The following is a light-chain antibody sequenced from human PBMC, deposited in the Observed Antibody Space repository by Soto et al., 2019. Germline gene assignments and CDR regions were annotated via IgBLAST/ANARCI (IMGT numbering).Light chain of an antibody. J-gene: IGKJ4*01. CDR2: KAS. V-gene: IGKV1-5*03. CDR3: QQDNTYPLT. Sequence: DIQMTQSPSTLSASVGDRVTITCRASQSISTWLAWYQQKAGKAPKLLIYKASSLEGGVPSRFSGSGSGTEFNINISSLQPDDFATYYCQQDNTYPLTFGGGTTVDIK. CDR1: QSISTW.